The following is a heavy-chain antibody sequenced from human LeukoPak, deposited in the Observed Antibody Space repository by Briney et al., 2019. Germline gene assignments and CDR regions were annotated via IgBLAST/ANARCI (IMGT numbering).Heavy chain of an antibody. V-gene: IGHV1-18*01. Sequence: ASVKVSCKASGYTFTSYGISWVRQAPGQGLEWMGWISAYNGNTNYAQKLQVRVTMTTDTSTSTAYMELRRLRSDATAVYYCARVTVAGDFDYWGEGTLVSVSS. D-gene: IGHD6-19*01. CDR3: ARVTVAGDFDY. CDR2: ISAYNGNT. CDR1: GYTFTSYG. J-gene: IGHJ4*02.